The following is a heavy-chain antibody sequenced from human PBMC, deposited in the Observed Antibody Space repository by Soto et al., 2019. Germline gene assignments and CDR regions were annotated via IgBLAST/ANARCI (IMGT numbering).Heavy chain of an antibody. CDR1: GFTFSNAW. V-gene: IGHV3-15*07. Sequence: PGGSLRLSCAASGFTFSNAWMNWVRQAPGKGLEWVGRIKSKTDGGTTDYAAPVKGRFTISRDDSKNTLYLQMNSLKTEDTAVYYCTTEINYYDSSGYYSHDAFDIWGQGTMVTVSS. CDR2: IKSKTDGGTT. J-gene: IGHJ3*02. CDR3: TTEINYYDSSGYYSHDAFDI. D-gene: IGHD3-22*01.